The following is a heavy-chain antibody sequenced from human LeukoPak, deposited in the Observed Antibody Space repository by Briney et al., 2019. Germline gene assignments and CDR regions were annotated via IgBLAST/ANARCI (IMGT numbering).Heavy chain of an antibody. CDR2: IYYSGST. D-gene: IGHD2-2*01. CDR3: ARGGDGTLGYCSSTSCSLDY. CDR1: GGSISSGGYY. Sequence: SQTLSLTCTVSGGSISSGGYYWSWIRQHPGKGLEWIGYIYYSGSTYYNPSLKSRVTVSVDTSKNQFSLKLSSVTAADTAVYYCARGGDGTLGYCSSTSCSLDYWGQGTLVTVSS. J-gene: IGHJ4*02. V-gene: IGHV4-31*03.